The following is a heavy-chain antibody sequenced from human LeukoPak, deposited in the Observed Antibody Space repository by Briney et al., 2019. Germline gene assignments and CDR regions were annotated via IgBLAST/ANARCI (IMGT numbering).Heavy chain of an antibody. J-gene: IGHJ4*02. CDR1: GFTFSSYS. CDR3: ASLEYHYVWGSYRSFDH. CDR2: ISSSSSTI. D-gene: IGHD3-16*02. Sequence: GGSLRLSCAASGFTFSSYSMNWVRQAPGKGLEWVSYISSSSSTIYYADSVKGRFTISRDNAKNSLYLQMNSLRDEDTAVYYCASLEYHYVWGSYRSFDHWGQGTLVTVSS. V-gene: IGHV3-48*02.